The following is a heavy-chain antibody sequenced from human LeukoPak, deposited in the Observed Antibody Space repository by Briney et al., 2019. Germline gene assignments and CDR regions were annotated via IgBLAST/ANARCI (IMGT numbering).Heavy chain of an antibody. D-gene: IGHD6-13*01. J-gene: IGHJ4*02. Sequence: PGGSLRLSCAASGFTFTTHDMHWVRQAPGKGLEWVTFIRYDGSNKYYADSVKGRFTISRYNSKNTLYPQMNSLRAEDTAVYYCAKTYSNSWTFDYWGQGTLVTVSS. V-gene: IGHV3-30*02. CDR1: GFTFTTHD. CDR3: AKTYSNSWTFDY. CDR2: IRYDGSNK.